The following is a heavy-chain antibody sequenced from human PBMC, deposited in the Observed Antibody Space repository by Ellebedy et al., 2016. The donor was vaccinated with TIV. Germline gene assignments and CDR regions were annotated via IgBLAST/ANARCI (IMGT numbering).Heavy chain of an antibody. D-gene: IGHD4-17*01. CDR1: GLTFRSYA. Sequence: GGSLRLXCAASGLTFRSYAMAWVRQAPGKGLECVSVISGRGGNTYYADSVKGRFTISRDNSKNTVYLQMNNLRAEDTAVHYCAKAYGDSANWYLDLWGRGTLITVSS. CDR3: AKAYGDSANWYLDL. J-gene: IGHJ2*01. V-gene: IGHV3-23*01. CDR2: ISGRGGNT.